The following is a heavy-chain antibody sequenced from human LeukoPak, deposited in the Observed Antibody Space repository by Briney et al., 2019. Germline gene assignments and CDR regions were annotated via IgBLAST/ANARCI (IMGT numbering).Heavy chain of an antibody. Sequence: GGSLRLSCAASGFTVSSNYMSWVRQAPGKGLEWVSVIYSGGSTYYADSVKGRFTISRDNSKNTLYLQMNSLRSDDTAVYYCARDLHDYGDYDPTFDYWGQGTLVTVSS. CDR2: IYSGGST. CDR3: ARDLHDYGDYDPTFDY. D-gene: IGHD4-17*01. J-gene: IGHJ4*02. V-gene: IGHV3-53*05. CDR1: GFTVSSNY.